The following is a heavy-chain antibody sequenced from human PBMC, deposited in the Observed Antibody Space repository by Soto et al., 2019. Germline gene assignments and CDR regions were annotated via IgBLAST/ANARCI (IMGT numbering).Heavy chain of an antibody. CDR3: ARASGMGATSTSDPFDY. Sequence: QVQLVQSGAEVKKPGSSVKVSCKASGGTFSSYAISWVRQAPGQGLEWMGGIIPIFGTANYAQKFQGRVTITADESKSTGYMELSSLRSEDTAVYYCARASGMGATSTSDPFDYWGQGTLVTVSS. CDR1: GGTFSSYA. V-gene: IGHV1-69*12. J-gene: IGHJ4*02. CDR2: IIPIFGTA. D-gene: IGHD1-26*01.